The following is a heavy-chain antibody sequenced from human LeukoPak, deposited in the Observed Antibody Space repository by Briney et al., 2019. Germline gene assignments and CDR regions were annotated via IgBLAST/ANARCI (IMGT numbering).Heavy chain of an antibody. Sequence: ASVKVSCKASGYTFTAYYVHWVRQAPGQGLEWMGRINPNSGGTNYAQKFQGRVTMTRDTSISTAYMELSRLRSDDTAVYYCARTINHCSSTSCSDPWGQGTLVTVSS. D-gene: IGHD2-2*01. J-gene: IGHJ5*02. CDR2: INPNSGGT. CDR3: ARTINHCSSTSCSDP. CDR1: GYTFTAYY. V-gene: IGHV1-2*06.